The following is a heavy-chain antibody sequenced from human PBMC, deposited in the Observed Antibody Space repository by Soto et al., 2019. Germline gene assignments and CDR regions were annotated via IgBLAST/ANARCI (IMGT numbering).Heavy chain of an antibody. V-gene: IGHV1-69*06. J-gene: IGHJ6*02. CDR1: GGTFSSYA. CDR3: ARGRRDYYYYGMDA. CDR2: IIPIFGTA. Sequence: SVKVSCKASGGTFSSYAISWVRQAPGQGLEWMGGIIPIFGTANYAQKFQGRVTITADKSTSTAYMELSSLRSEDTAVYYCARGRRDYYYYGMDAWGQGTTVTVSS.